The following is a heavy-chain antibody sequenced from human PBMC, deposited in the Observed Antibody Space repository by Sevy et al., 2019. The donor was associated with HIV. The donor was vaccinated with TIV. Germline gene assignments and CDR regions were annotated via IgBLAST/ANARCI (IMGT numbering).Heavy chain of an antibody. J-gene: IGHJ4*02. D-gene: IGHD5-18*01. V-gene: IGHV3-23*01. CDR2: INNGGST. CDR1: GFTFSNYA. Sequence: GGSLRLSCGASGFTFSNYAMSWVRQAPGKGPEWVSGINNGGSTYYEDSVKGRFTFSRDNSKMMVFLQMNSLRAEDTAVYYCASGDTTMITDLDYWDQGALVTVSS. CDR3: ASGDTTMITDLDY.